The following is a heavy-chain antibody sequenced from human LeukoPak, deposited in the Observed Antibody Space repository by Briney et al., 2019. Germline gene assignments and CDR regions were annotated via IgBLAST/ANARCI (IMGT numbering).Heavy chain of an antibody. Sequence: GGSLRLSYAASGFTFDDYGMSWVRQAPGKGLEWVSCINWNGGSTGYAHSVKGRLTISRDNAKNSLYLQMNSLRAEDTALYYCARGHVVGASYRIGPLYYFDYWGQGTLVTVSS. CDR1: GFTFDDYG. CDR2: INWNGGST. V-gene: IGHV3-20*03. D-gene: IGHD1-26*01. J-gene: IGHJ4*02. CDR3: ARGHVVGASYRIGPLYYFDY.